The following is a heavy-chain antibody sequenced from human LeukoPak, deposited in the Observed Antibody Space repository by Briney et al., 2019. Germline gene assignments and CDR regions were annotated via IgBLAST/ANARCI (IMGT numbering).Heavy chain of an antibody. CDR2: IYYSGST. CDR3: ARVGGATRFDY. V-gene: IGHV4-59*01. CDR1: GGSISSYY. Sequence: SETLSLTCTVSGGSISSYYWSWIRQPPGKGLEWIGYIYYSGSTNYNPSLKSRVTISVDTSKKQFSLKLSSVSAADTAVYYCARVGGATRFDYWGQGTLVTVSS. J-gene: IGHJ4*02. D-gene: IGHD5-24*01.